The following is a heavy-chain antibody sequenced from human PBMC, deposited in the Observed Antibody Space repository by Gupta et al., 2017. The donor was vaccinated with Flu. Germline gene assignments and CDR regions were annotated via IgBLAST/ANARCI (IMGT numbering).Heavy chain of an antibody. J-gene: IGHJ6*02. CDR1: GYTFTSYG. CDR2: ISAYNGNT. Sequence: QVQLVQSGAEVKKPGASVKVSCKASGYTFTSYGISWVRQAPGQGLEWMGWISAYNGNTNYAQKLQDRVTMTTDTSTSTAYMELRSLRSDDTAVYYCARGTDVPAAMDHFYYYYGMDVWGQGTTVTVSS. D-gene: IGHD2-2*01. CDR3: ARGTDVPAAMDHFYYYYGMDV. V-gene: IGHV1-18*01.